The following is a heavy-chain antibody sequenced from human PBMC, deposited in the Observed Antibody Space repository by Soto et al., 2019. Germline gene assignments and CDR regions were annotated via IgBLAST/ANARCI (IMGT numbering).Heavy chain of an antibody. J-gene: IGHJ2*01. CDR2: IFHSGST. CDR1: GGSISSGIYY. D-gene: IGHD4-17*01. Sequence: QVQLQESGPGLVKPSETLSLTCTVSGGSISSGIYYWSWVRQSPGKGLEWIGYIFHSGSTFYNPSLGSRVTISVDTSKNQFSLRLSSVTAADTAVYYCAREIIPLTTDWYFDLWGRGTLVTVSS. V-gene: IGHV4-30-4*01. CDR3: AREIIPLTTDWYFDL.